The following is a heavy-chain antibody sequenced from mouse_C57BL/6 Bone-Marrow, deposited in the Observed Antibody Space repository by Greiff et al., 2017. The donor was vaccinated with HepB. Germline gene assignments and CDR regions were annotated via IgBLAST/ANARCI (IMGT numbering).Heavy chain of an antibody. Sequence: QVQLQQPGAELVMPGASVKLSCKASGYTFTSYWMHWVKQKPGQGLEWIGEIDPSDSYTDYNQKFKGKSTLTVDKSSSTAYMQLSSLTSEDSAVYYCARRGFYGHYYGSSYHFDYWGQGTTLTVSS. V-gene: IGHV1-69*01. D-gene: IGHD1-1*01. CDR3: ARRGFYGHYYGSSYHFDY. CDR1: GYTFTSYW. CDR2: IDPSDSYT. J-gene: IGHJ2*01.